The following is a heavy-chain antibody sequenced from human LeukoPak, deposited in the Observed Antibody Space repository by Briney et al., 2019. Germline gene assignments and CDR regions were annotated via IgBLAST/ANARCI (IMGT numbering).Heavy chain of an antibody. CDR3: ARGVAAGVVY. Sequence: GASVKVSCKASGYTFTDYDINWVRQAAGQGHEWMGWAKPNSGRTGLAQKFQGRYTITRDTSIATVYMELSSLTSEDTAVYYCARGVAAGVVYWGQGTPVTVSS. CDR2: AKPNSGRT. D-gene: IGHD2-15*01. V-gene: IGHV1-8*03. J-gene: IGHJ4*02. CDR1: GYTFTDYD.